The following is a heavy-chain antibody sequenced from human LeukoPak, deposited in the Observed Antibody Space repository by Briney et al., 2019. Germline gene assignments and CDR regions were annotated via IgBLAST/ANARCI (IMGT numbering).Heavy chain of an antibody. D-gene: IGHD5-24*01. V-gene: IGHV3-15*01. Sequence: GGSLRLSCAASGFTFSNAWMSWVRQAPGKGLEGVGRMKRKTDGGTTDYAAPVKGRFTISRDDSKNTLYLQMNSLKTEDPAVYYCTTEGEEGLQLEGDYWGQGPLVTVSS. CDR2: MKRKTDGGTT. CDR3: TTEGEEGLQLEGDY. J-gene: IGHJ4*02. CDR1: GFTFSNAW.